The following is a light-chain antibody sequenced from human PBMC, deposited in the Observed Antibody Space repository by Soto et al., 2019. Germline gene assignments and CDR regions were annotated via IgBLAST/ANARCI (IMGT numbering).Light chain of an antibody. CDR3: QQYGSSPMYT. CDR2: GAS. Sequence: EIVLTQSPGTLSLSPGERATLSCRASQSVSSSYLAWYQQKPGQAPRLLIYGASSRATGIPDRLSGSGSETDFTLTISRLEPEDFAVYYCQQYGSSPMYTFGQGTKLEIK. J-gene: IGKJ2*01. CDR1: QSVSSSY. V-gene: IGKV3-20*01.